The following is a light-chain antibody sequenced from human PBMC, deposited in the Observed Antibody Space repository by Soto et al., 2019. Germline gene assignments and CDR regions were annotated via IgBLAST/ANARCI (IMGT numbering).Light chain of an antibody. CDR2: AAS. CDR3: QQSLSTPIYS. CDR1: QTISSW. Sequence: DVQMTQSPSTLSASVGDRVTITCRASQTISSWLAWYQQKPGKAPNLLIYAASSLQSGVPSRFAGSGSGTHFTLTISTLQPEDVGTYFCQQSLSTPIYSFGQGTKVDIK. J-gene: IGKJ2*03. V-gene: IGKV1-39*01.